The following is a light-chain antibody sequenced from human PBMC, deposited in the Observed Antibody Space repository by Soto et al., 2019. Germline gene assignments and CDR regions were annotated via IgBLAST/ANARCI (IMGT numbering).Light chain of an antibody. CDR1: QSVSSN. Sequence: EIVMTQSPSTLSGSPGERATLSWGASQSVSSNLAWYQQKPGQAPRLLIYGASSRATGIPDRFSGSGYGTDFNLTISRLEPEDFAVYYCQQYGSLSWTFGQGTKVDIK. CDR2: GAS. V-gene: IGKV3-20*01. CDR3: QQYGSLSWT. J-gene: IGKJ1*01.